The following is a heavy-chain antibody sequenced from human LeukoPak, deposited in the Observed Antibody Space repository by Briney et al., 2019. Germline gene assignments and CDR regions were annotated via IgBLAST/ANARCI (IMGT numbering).Heavy chain of an antibody. D-gene: IGHD3-22*01. CDR3: ARNYEVDAFDI. J-gene: IGHJ3*02. V-gene: IGHV3-53*01. CDR1: GLTVSSNY. CDR2: IYSGGST. Sequence: GGSLRLSCAASGLTVSSNYMSWVRQAPGKGLEWVSVIYSGGSTYYADSVKGRFTISRDNSKNALYLQMNSLRAEDTAVYYCARNYEVDAFDIWGQGTMVTVSS.